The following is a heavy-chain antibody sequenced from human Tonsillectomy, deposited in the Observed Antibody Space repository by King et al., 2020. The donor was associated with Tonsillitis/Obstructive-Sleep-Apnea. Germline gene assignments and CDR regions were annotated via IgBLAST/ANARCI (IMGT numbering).Heavy chain of an antibody. CDR2: IFSNDEK. V-gene: IGHV2-26*01. CDR3: ARITCSSTSCYYYYGMDV. CDR1: GFSLSNARMG. D-gene: IGHD2-2*01. Sequence: VTLKESGPVLVKPPETLTLTCTVSGFSLSNARMGVSWIRQPPGKALEWLAHIFSNDEKSYSTSLKSRLTISKDTSKSQVVLTMTNMDPVDTATYYCARITCSSTSCYYYYGMDVWGQGTTVTVSS. J-gene: IGHJ6*02.